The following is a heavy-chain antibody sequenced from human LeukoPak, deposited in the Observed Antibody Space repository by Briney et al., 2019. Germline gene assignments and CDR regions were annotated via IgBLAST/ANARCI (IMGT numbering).Heavy chain of an antibody. D-gene: IGHD5-24*01. J-gene: IGHJ4*02. CDR2: IKEDGTET. V-gene: IGHV3-7*03. CDR3: AKEGRSLQTY. Sequence: GGSLRLSCAASGFTFSTYWMSWVRQAPGKGLEWVANIKEDGTETYYVDSVKGRFTISRDNAKNSLYLQMNSLRVEDTAVYYCAKEGRSLQTYWGQGTLVTVSS. CDR1: GFTFSTYW.